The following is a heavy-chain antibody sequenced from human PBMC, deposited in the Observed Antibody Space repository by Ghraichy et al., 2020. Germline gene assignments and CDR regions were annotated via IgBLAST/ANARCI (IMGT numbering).Heavy chain of an antibody. V-gene: IGHV3-9*01. D-gene: IGHD2-2*01. J-gene: IGHJ4*02. CDR1: GFTFDDYA. CDR3: VKDHSSTSSRYLEY. CDR2: ITWNGGGI. Sequence: GGSLRLSCVASGFTFDDYAMHWVRQVPGKGLQWVSSITWNGGGIAYEDSVKGRFTISRDNARNFLDIQLTSLRPDDSAFYYCVKDHSSTSSRYLEYWGEATLLTVSS.